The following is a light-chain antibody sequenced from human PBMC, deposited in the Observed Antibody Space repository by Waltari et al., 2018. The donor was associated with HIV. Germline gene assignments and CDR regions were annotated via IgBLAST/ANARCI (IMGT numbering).Light chain of an antibody. Sequence: SYELTQPPSVSVSPGQTASITCSGDNLGNKYACWYQLKPGQSPVLVIDQDSKRPSGIPGRFSGSNSGNTATLTISGTQAMDEADYYGQAWDSETVVFGGGTKLTVL. V-gene: IGLV3-1*01. CDR2: QDS. J-gene: IGLJ2*01. CDR3: QAWDSETVV. CDR1: NLGNKY.